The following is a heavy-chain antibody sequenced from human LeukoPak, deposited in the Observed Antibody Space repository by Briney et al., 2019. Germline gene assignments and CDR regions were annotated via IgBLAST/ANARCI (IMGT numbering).Heavy chain of an antibody. D-gene: IGHD3-10*01. CDR3: ARDQVEYGSGSYYTFDY. CDR2: ISAYNGNT. Sequence: GASVKVSFKASGYPFSSYGISWVRPAPGQGLEWMGWISAYNGNTNYAQKLQGRVTMTTDTSTSTAYMELRSLRSDDTAVYYCARDQVEYGSGSYYTFDYWGQGTLVTVSS. CDR1: GYPFSSYG. J-gene: IGHJ4*02. V-gene: IGHV1-18*04.